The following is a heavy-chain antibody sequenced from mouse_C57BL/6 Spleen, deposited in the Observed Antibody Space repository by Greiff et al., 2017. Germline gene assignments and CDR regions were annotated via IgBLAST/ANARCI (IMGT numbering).Heavy chain of an antibody. Sequence: QQSCKASGYTFTSYWMHWVKQRPIQGLEWIGNIDPSDSETHYNQKFKDKATLTVDKSSSTAYMQLSSLTSEDSAVYYCARGTGEAMDYWGQGTSVTVSS. CDR2: IDPSDSET. D-gene: IGHD4-1*01. V-gene: IGHV1-52*01. J-gene: IGHJ4*01. CDR1: GYTFTSYW. CDR3: ARGTGEAMDY.